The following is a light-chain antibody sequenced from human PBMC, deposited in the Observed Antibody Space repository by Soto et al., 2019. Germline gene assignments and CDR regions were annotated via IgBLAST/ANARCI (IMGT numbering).Light chain of an antibody. CDR1: QSVSSSY. CDR3: QQYGSSPQT. Sequence: EIVLTQSPGTLSLSPGERATLSCRASQSVSSSYLAWYQQKPGQAPRHLIYGASSRATGIPDRFSGSGSGTDFILTISRLEPEDFEVYYCQQYGSSPQTFGQGTKLEIK. J-gene: IGKJ2*01. CDR2: GAS. V-gene: IGKV3-20*01.